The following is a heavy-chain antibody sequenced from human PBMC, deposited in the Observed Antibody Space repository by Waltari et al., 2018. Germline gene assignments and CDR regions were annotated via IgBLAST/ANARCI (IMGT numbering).Heavy chain of an antibody. V-gene: IGHV3-23*01. D-gene: IGHD3-16*01. J-gene: IGHJ4*02. CDR1: GFTFRSYA. Sequence: EVQLLESGGGLVQPGGSLRLSCAASGFTFRSYAMNWVRQAPGKGLEWVSLITGSGDSTYYADSVKGRFTVSRDNSKNTLYLQMNSLRAEDTAVYYCAKSRGSSYGTEYLDYWGQGTRVTVSS. CDR2: ITGSGDST. CDR3: AKSRGSSYGTEYLDY.